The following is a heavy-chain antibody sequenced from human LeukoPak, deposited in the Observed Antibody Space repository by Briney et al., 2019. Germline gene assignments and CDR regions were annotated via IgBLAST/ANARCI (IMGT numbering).Heavy chain of an antibody. Sequence: GGSLRLSCVASGFIVSDNYMSWVRQAPGKGLEWVSVVFRGDATYHADSVKGRFTISRDTSKNTVYLQMNGLTAEDTAVYYCVKEVPGTTIYHWGQGTLVTVSS. J-gene: IGHJ4*02. CDR3: VKEVPGTTIYH. CDR2: VFRGDAT. V-gene: IGHV3-66*01. CDR1: GFIVSDNY. D-gene: IGHD4-11*01.